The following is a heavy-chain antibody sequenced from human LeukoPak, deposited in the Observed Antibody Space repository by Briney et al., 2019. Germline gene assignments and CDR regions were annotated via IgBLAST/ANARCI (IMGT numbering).Heavy chain of an antibody. CDR3: TYGDYPLTY. V-gene: IGHV3-66*01. Sequence: AGSLTLSCTASGLRVSGNYWRRVRQAPGKALEWVSIIYSDGKTLYTKSVKGRFTFSRDKSKNTFYLQMNSLRAEDTAVYFCTYGDYPLTYWGQGTLVTVSS. CDR1: GLRVSGNY. D-gene: IGHD4-17*01. CDR2: IYSDGKT. J-gene: IGHJ4*02.